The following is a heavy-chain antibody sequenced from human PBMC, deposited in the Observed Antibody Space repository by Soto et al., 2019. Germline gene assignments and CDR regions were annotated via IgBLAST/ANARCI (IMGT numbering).Heavy chain of an antibody. D-gene: IGHD5-18*01. CDR2: FIAMLGTP. CDR3: ARGAMDNFDY. Sequence: SVKVSCKASGGTFGSQGIAWVRQAPGQGLEWMGGFIAMLGTPTYAKKVQGRATISADESLTSSYLELRSLRSEDTGVYFCARGAMDNFDYWGQGTVVTASS. J-gene: IGHJ4*02. CDR1: GGTFGSQG. V-gene: IGHV1-69*13.